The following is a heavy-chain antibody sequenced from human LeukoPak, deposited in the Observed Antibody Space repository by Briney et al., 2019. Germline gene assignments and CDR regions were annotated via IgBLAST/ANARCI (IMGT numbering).Heavy chain of an antibody. V-gene: IGHV3-30*03. Sequence: SGRSLRLSCAASGFTFSSYGMHWVRQAPGKGLEWVSVISYDGSNKYYADSVKGRFTISRDNSKNTLYLQMNSLRAEDTAVYYCAREQQLANLRGAFDIWGQGTMVTVSS. J-gene: IGHJ3*02. CDR3: AREQQLANLRGAFDI. CDR2: ISYDGSNK. CDR1: GFTFSSYG. D-gene: IGHD6-13*01.